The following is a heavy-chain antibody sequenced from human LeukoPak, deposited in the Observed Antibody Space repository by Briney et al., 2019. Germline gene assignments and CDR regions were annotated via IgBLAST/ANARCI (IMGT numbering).Heavy chain of an antibody. CDR3: AKLQDIVVVPDWFDP. J-gene: IGHJ5*02. CDR1: GFTFSSYA. V-gene: IGHV3-23*01. D-gene: IGHD2-2*01. Sequence: GGSLRLSCAASGFTFSSYAMSWVRQAPGKGLEWVSAISGSGGSTYYADSVKGRFTISRDNSKSTLYLQMNSLRAEDTAVYYCAKLQDIVVVPDWFDPWGQGTLVTVSS. CDR2: ISGSGGST.